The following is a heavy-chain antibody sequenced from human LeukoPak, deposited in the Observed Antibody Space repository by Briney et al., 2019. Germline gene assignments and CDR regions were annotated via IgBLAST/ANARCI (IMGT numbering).Heavy chain of an antibody. Sequence: PSETLSLTCTVSSGSISSYYWSWIRQPAGKGLEWIGRIYSSGSTNYNPSLKSRVTMSVDTSKNQFSLKLSSVTAADTAVYYCARDRKSWGWFDPWGQGTLVTVSS. CDR2: IYSSGST. J-gene: IGHJ5*02. D-gene: IGHD3-16*01. CDR3: ARDRKSWGWFDP. CDR1: SGSISSYY. V-gene: IGHV4-4*07.